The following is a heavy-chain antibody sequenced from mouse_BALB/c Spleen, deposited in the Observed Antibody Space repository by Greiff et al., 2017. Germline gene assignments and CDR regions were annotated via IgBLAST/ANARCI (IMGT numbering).Heavy chain of an antibody. CDR3: ARGGYDYDGYYAMDY. CDR1: GFTFSSYG. J-gene: IGHJ4*01. V-gene: IGHV5-6*02. D-gene: IGHD2-4*01. Sequence: EVKLEESGGDLVKPGGSLKLSCAASGFTFSSYGMSWVRQTPDKRLEWVATISSGGSYTYYPDSVKGRFTISRDNAKNTLYLQMSSLKSEDTAMYYCARGGYDYDGYYAMDYWGQGTSVTVSS. CDR2: ISSGGSYT.